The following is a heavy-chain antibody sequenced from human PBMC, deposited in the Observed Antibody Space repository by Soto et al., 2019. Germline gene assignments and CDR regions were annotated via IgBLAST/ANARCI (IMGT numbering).Heavy chain of an antibody. CDR1: GFTFSSYG. V-gene: IGHV3-30*19. Sequence: QVQLVESGGGVVQPGRSLRLSCAASGFTFSSYGMHWVRQAPGKGLEWVAVIWYDGSNKYYADSVKGRFTISRDNSKNTLYLQMNSLRAEDTAVYYCARDPVGVVPAATPGYAKLFDYWGQGTLVTVSS. CDR3: ARDPVGVVPAATPGYAKLFDY. CDR2: IWYDGSNK. J-gene: IGHJ4*02. D-gene: IGHD2-2*01.